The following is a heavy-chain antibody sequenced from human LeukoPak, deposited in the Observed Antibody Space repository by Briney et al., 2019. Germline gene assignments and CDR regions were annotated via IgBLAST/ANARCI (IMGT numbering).Heavy chain of an antibody. D-gene: IGHD4-17*01. CDR1: GGSISSYY. CDR3: ARSRLYGDYPYYFDY. CDR2: IYYSGST. Sequence: SETLSLTCTVSGGSISSYYWSWIRHPPGKGLEWIGYIYYSGSTNYNPSLKSRVTISVDTSKNQFSLKLSSVTAADTAVYYCARSRLYGDYPYYFDYWGQGTLVTVSS. V-gene: IGHV4-59*08. J-gene: IGHJ4*02.